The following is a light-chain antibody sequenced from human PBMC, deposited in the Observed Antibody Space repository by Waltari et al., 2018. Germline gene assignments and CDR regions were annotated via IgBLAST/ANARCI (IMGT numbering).Light chain of an antibody. V-gene: IGLV1-51*02. CDR1: HSTIGSNY. J-gene: IGLJ7*01. CDR2: EDS. CDR3: GTWDSSLSGAV. Sequence: QSVLTQPPSVSAAPVQRVTISCSGGHSTIGSNYVSWYRQFPGTAPKLLIYEDSERPSGVPGRFSGSKSGTSATLDITGLQAGDEADYYCGTWDSSLSGAVFGGGTHLTVL.